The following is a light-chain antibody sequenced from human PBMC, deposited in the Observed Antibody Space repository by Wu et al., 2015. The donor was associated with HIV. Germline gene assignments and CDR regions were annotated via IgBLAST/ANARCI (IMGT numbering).Light chain of an antibody. Sequence: EIVMTQSPATLSVSPGERATLSCRASQSVSNNLAWYQQIPGQPPRLLIYGASTRATGVPARFSGSGSGTEFTLTISSLQSEDFAIHFCQQYNNWPPTFGLGPKWTIK. V-gene: IGKV3-15*01. CDR2: GAS. CDR1: QSVSNN. J-gene: IGKJ3*01. CDR3: QQYNNWPPT.